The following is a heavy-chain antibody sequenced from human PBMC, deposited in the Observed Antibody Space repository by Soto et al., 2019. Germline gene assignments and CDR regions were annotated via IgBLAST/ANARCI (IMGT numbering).Heavy chain of an antibody. CDR2: ISGSGGST. J-gene: IGHJ6*02. D-gene: IGHD2-15*01. CDR1: GFTFSSYA. Sequence: GGSLRLSCAASGFTFSSYAMSWVRQAPGKGLEWVSAISGSGGSTYYADSVKGRFTISRDNSKNTLYLQMNSLRAEDTAVYYCAKDRIIGSKKGWLPEDYYYYGMDVWGQGTTVTVSS. V-gene: IGHV3-23*01. CDR3: AKDRIIGSKKGWLPEDYYYYGMDV.